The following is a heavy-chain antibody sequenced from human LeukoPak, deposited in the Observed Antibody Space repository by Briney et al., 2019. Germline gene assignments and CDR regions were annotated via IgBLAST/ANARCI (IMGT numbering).Heavy chain of an antibody. J-gene: IGHJ4*02. CDR3: ARCPYYYDSSGYCQDY. Sequence: ASVKVSCKASGYTFTGYYMHWVRQAPGQGLEWMGWINPNSGGTNYAQKFQGRVTMTRDTSISTAYMELSRLRSDDTAVYYCARCPYYYDSSGYCQDYWGQGTLVTVSS. D-gene: IGHD3-22*01. CDR2: INPNSGGT. V-gene: IGHV1-2*02. CDR1: GYTFTGYY.